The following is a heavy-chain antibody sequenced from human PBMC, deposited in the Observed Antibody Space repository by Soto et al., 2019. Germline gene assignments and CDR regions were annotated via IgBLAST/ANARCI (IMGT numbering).Heavy chain of an antibody. D-gene: IGHD2-21*02. CDR3: ARLPKGSVVTG. CDR2: ISSSSENI. V-gene: IGHV3-48*02. CDR1: GFSFRDHS. Sequence: QPGGSLRLSCGGSGFSFRDHSMNWVRQPPGKGLQWISYISSSSENIYYADSVKGRFTVSRDNAKNTLFLQMNSLRDDDSAIYYCARLPKGSVVTGWGQGSLVTVSS. J-gene: IGHJ4*01.